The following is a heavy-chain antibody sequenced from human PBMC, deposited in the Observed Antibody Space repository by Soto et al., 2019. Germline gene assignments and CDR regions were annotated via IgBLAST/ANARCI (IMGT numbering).Heavy chain of an antibody. CDR2: ISSNGGST. Sequence: EVQLVESGGGLVQPGGSLRLSCAASGFTFRTYAMHWVRQAPGKGLEYISAISSNGGSTFYADSVQGRFTISRDNSKNPLYLQVGSLRAEDMAVYYCARSIHDFWSGYPQGFFDYWGQGTLVTVSS. V-gene: IGHV3-64*07. CDR1: GFTFRTYA. CDR3: ARSIHDFWSGYPQGFFDY. D-gene: IGHD3-3*01. J-gene: IGHJ4*02.